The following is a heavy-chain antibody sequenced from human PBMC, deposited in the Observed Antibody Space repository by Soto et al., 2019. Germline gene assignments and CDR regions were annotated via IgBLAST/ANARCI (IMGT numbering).Heavy chain of an antibody. Sequence: PSETLSLTCTVSGGSISIYYWSWIRQPPGKGLEWIGYIYYSGSTNYNPSLKSRVTISVDTSKNQFSLKLSSVTAADTAVYYCASSVAGYNWFDPWGQGTLVTVSS. V-gene: IGHV4-59*01. D-gene: IGHD6-19*01. CDR3: ASSVAGYNWFDP. CDR1: GGSISIYY. CDR2: IYYSGST. J-gene: IGHJ5*02.